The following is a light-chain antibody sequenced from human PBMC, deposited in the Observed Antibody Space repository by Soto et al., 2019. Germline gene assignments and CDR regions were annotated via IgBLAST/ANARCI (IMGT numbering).Light chain of an antibody. CDR2: GAG. Sequence: EVVLTQSPGTLSLSPGERVTVSCRASQNVRKYLAWYQQKPGQAPRLVIYGAGTRGTGVPDRFSGSGSGTDFTLTINSIESDDSAVYYCHQYGDSPPTFGGGTNLEI. J-gene: IGKJ4*01. CDR3: HQYGDSPPT. CDR1: QNVRKY. V-gene: IGKV3-20*01.